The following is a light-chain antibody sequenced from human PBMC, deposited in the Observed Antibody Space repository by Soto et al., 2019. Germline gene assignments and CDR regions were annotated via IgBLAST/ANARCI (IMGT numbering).Light chain of an antibody. CDR3: MQALHTPRNT. CDR2: LGS. Sequence: DIVMTQSPLSLPVTPGEPASISCRSSQSLLHSNGYNYLDWYLQKPGQSPQLLIYLGSNRASGVPDRFSGSGSGTDFTLKISRVEVEDVGVYYCMQALHTPRNTFGQGTKLEIK. V-gene: IGKV2-28*01. CDR1: QSLLHSNGYNY. J-gene: IGKJ2*01.